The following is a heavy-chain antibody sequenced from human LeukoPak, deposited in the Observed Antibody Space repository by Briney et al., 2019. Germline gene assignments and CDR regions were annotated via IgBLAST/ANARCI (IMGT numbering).Heavy chain of an antibody. CDR1: GGSFSGYY. Sequence: SETLSLTCAVYGGSFSGYYWSWIRQPPGKGLEWIGEINHSGSTNYNPSLKSRVTISVDTSKNQFSLKLSSVTAADTAVYYCARLDIAVTFDYWGQGTLVTVSS. V-gene: IGHV4-34*01. CDR3: ARLDIAVTFDY. D-gene: IGHD6-19*01. CDR2: INHSGST. J-gene: IGHJ4*02.